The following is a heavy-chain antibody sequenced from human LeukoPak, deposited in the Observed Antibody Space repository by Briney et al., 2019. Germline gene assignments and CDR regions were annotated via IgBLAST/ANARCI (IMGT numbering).Heavy chain of an antibody. V-gene: IGHV3-48*02. CDR2: ISSSTSTI. Sequence: PGGSLRLSCAASGFTFSSYTMNWVRQPPGKGLEWVSYISSSTSTIYYADSVKGRFTISRDNAKNSLYLQMNSLRDEDTAVYYGARSQETYSAFDIWGQGTMVTVSS. D-gene: IGHD2-15*01. J-gene: IGHJ3*02. CDR1: GFTFSSYT. CDR3: ARSQETYSAFDI.